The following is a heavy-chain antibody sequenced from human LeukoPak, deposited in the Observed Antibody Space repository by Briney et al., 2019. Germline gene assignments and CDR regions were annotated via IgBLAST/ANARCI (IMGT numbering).Heavy chain of an antibody. CDR1: GFTFNSYG. V-gene: IGHV3-33*01. Sequence: GGSLRLSCAASGFTFNSYGMHWVRQAPGEGLEWVAVMWYDGSNKYYADSVKGRFTISRDNAKNSLYLQMSSLRAEDTALYYCAREEGGYFDYWGQGTLVTVSS. CDR2: MWYDGSNK. D-gene: IGHD3-16*01. J-gene: IGHJ4*02. CDR3: AREEGGYFDY.